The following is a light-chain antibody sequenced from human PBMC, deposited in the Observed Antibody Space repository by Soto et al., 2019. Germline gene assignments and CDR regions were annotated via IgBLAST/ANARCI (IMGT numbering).Light chain of an antibody. V-gene: IGLV2-8*01. CDR1: SSDVGGYNY. J-gene: IGLJ3*02. Sequence: QSALTQPPSASGSPGQSVTISCTGTSSDVGGYNYVSWYQHHPGKAPKLMIYEVSKRPSGVPDRFSGSKSGNPASLTVSGLKDEEGADYSCHPYAANNGVFGGGTTLPAL. CDR3: HPYAANNGV. CDR2: EVS.